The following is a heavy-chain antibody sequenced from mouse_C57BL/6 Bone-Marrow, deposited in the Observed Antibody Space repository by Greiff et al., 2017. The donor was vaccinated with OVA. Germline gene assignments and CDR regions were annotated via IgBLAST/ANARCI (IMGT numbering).Heavy chain of an antibody. CDR1: GYTFTSYW. J-gene: IGHJ4*01. Sequence: VQLQQPGAELVKPGASVKLSCKASGYTFTSYWMHWVKQRPGQGLEWIGMIHPNSGSTNYNEKFKSKATLTVDKSSSTAYMQLSSLTSEDSAVYYCARWNYGSSWTDYGGQGTSATVSS. V-gene: IGHV1-64*01. D-gene: IGHD1-1*01. CDR2: IHPNSGST. CDR3: ARWNYGSSWTDY.